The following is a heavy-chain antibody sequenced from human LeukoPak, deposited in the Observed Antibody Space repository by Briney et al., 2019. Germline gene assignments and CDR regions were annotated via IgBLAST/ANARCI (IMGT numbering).Heavy chain of an antibody. V-gene: IGHV1-69*13. D-gene: IGHD3-16*01. CDR2: IIPIFGTA. CDR3: ARVSLRRNYYYYYGMDV. J-gene: IGHJ6*02. Sequence: PVKVSCKASGYTFTSYGISWVRQAPGQGLEWMGGIIPIFGTANYAQKFQGRVTITADESTSTAYMELSSLRSEDTAVYYCARVSLRRNYYYYYGMDVWGRGTTVTVSS. CDR1: GYTFTSYG.